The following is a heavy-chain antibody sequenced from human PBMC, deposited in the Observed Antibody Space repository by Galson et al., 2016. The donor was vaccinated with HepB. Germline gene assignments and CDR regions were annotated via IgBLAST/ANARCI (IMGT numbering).Heavy chain of an antibody. CDR2: MNPSYGNT. D-gene: IGHD4-23*01. CDR3: AVTPVTLDVFHYYMDV. J-gene: IGHJ6*03. Sequence: SVKVSCKASGYSLTSHYMHWVRQAPGQGLEWMGVMNPSYGNTEYAQKVRGRFSMTRDTSTSTIYMELSSLRSEDTAVYYCAVTPVTLDVFHYYMDVWGKGTAVTVSS. CDR1: GYSLTSHY. V-gene: IGHV1-46*01.